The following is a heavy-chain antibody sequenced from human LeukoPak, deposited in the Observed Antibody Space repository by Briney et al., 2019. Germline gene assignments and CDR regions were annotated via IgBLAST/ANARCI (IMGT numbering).Heavy chain of an antibody. D-gene: IGHD6-13*01. CDR1: GFTFSSYA. CDR2: ISGSGGST. V-gene: IGHV3-23*01. Sequence: GGSLRLSCAASGFTFSSYAMSWVRQAPGKGLEWVSAISGSGGSTYYADSVKGRFTISRDNSKNTLYLQMNSLRAEDTAVYYCAKGNILYIAAAGPDAFDIWGQGTMVTVSS. J-gene: IGHJ3*02. CDR3: AKGNILYIAAAGPDAFDI.